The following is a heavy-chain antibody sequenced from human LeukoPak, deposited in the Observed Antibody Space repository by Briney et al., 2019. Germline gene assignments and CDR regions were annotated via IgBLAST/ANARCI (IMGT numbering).Heavy chain of an antibody. Sequence: PSETLSLTCTVSGGSISSSSYYWSWIRQPAGKGLEWIGRIYTSGSTNYNPSLKSRVTMSVDTSKNQFSLKLSSVTAADTAVYYCASFGTWGDPDSPQFDYWGQGTLVTVSS. CDR3: ASFGTWGDPDSPQFDY. J-gene: IGHJ4*02. V-gene: IGHV4-61*02. CDR2: IYTSGST. D-gene: IGHD3-10*01. CDR1: GGSISSSSYY.